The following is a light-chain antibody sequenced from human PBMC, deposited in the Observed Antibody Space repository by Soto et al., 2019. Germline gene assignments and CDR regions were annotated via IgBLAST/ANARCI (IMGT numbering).Light chain of an antibody. V-gene: IGLV2-14*01. CDR3: ASSKSSSSSV. Sequence: QSVLTQPASVSGSPGQSITISCTGTSSDVGGYNYVSWYQQHPGKAPKLMIYEVSNRPSGVSNRFSGSKSGNTASLTISGLQAEDEDDYYCASSKSSSSSVFGTGTKLTVL. CDR1: SSDVGGYNY. CDR2: EVS. J-gene: IGLJ1*01.